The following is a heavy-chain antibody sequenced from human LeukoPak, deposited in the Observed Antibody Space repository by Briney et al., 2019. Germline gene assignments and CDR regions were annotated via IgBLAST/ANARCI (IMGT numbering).Heavy chain of an antibody. J-gene: IGHJ4*02. CDR1: GFTFSSYS. D-gene: IGHD6-6*01. V-gene: IGHV3-21*01. CDR2: ISSSSSYI. Sequence: PGGSLRLSCAASGFTFSSYSMNWVRQAPGKGLEWVSSISSSSSYIYYADSVKGRFTISRDNAKNSLYLQMNSLRAEDTAVYYCARDTKSRTIAARPLDYWGQGTLVTVPS. CDR3: ARDTKSRTIAARPLDY.